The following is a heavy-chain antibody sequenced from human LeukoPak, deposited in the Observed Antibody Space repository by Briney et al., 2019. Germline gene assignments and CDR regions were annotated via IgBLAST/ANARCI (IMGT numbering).Heavy chain of an antibody. J-gene: IGHJ4*02. CDR2: ISSSSSYI. Sequence: GGSLRLSCAASGFTLSSYSMNWVRQAPGKGLEWVSSISSSSSYIYYADSVKGRFTISRDNAKNSLYLQMNSLRAEDTAVYYCARDSRFLGFDYWGQGTLVTVSS. D-gene: IGHD1-26*01. CDR3: ARDSRFLGFDY. V-gene: IGHV3-21*01. CDR1: GFTLSSYS.